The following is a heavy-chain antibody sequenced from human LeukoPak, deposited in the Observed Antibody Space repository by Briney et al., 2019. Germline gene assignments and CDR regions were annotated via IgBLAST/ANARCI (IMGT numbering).Heavy chain of an antibody. V-gene: IGHV1-69*13. CDR2: IIPIFGTA. Sequence: GASVKVSCKASGGTFSSYAISWVRQAPGQGLEWMGGIIPIFGTANYAQKFQGRVTITADESTSTAYMELSSLRSEDTAVYYCATYDYSQKGNYYMDVWGKGTTVTVSS. CDR3: ATYDYSQKGNYYMDV. J-gene: IGHJ6*03. CDR1: GGTFSSYA. D-gene: IGHD4-11*01.